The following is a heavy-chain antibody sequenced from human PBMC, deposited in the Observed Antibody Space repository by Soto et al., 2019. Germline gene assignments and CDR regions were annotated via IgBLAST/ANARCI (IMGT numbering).Heavy chain of an antibody. Sequence: EVQLVESGGGLVKPGGSLRLSCAASGFTFSSYSMNWVRQAPGKGLEWVSSISSSSSYIYYADSVKGRFTIYRDNAKNSLYPQINSLRTEDTAVYYCARDFYYDTHLGAFDSLGQGTMVTVSS. D-gene: IGHD3-22*01. V-gene: IGHV3-21*01. CDR1: GFTFSSYS. J-gene: IGHJ3*02. CDR3: ARDFYYDTHLGAFDS. CDR2: ISSSSSYI.